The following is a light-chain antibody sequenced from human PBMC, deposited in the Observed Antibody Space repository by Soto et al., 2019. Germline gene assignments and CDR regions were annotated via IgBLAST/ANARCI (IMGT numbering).Light chain of an antibody. J-gene: IGKJ4*02. Sequence: DIQMTQSPSSLSASVGDRVTITCRASQGIGNYLAWFQQKPGKIPKLLIYGASALQSGVPSRFSGSGSGTEFTLTITSLHLEDVATYYFQKYNTAPLTFGGGTKVEIK. V-gene: IGKV1-27*01. CDR2: GAS. CDR1: QGIGNY. CDR3: QKYNTAPLT.